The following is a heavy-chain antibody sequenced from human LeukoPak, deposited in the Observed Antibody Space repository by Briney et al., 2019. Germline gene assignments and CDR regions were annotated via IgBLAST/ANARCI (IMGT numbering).Heavy chain of an antibody. Sequence: GGSLRLSCAASGFTVSSSHMGWVRQAPGKWLEWVSVIYSGGGSTYYADSVKGRFTISRDDSKNTVYLQMNSLRAEDTAVYYCARLETSLHYGMDVWGQGTTVIVSS. J-gene: IGHJ6*02. CDR3: ARLETSLHYGMDV. CDR1: GFTVSSSH. CDR2: IYSGGGST. V-gene: IGHV3-66*04.